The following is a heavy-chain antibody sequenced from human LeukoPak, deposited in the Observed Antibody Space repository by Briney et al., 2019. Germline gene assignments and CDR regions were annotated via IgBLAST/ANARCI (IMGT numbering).Heavy chain of an antibody. V-gene: IGHV1-3*01. CDR1: GYTFTSYA. Sequence: ASVNVSCKASGYTFTSYAMHWVRQAPGQRLEWMGWINAGNGNTKYSQKFQGRVTITRDTSASTAYMELSSLRSEDTAVYYCAREGRCSSTSCMDWFDPWGQGTLVTVSS. D-gene: IGHD2-2*01. CDR2: INAGNGNT. J-gene: IGHJ5*02. CDR3: AREGRCSSTSCMDWFDP.